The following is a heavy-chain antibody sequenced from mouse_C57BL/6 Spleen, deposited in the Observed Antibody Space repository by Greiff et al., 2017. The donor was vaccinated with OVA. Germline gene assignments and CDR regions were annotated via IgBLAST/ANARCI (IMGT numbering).Heavy chain of an antibody. CDR1: GYTFTDYY. D-gene: IGHD2-5*01. J-gene: IGHJ3*01. CDR3: ARSFYSNYAWFAY. V-gene: IGHV1-26*01. CDR2: INPNNGGT. Sequence: VQLQQPGPELVKPGASVKISCKASGYTFTDYYMNWVKQSHGKSLEWIGDINPNNGGTSYNQKFKGKATLTVDKSSSTAYMELRSLTSEDSAVYYCARSFYSNYAWFAYWGQGTLVTVSA.